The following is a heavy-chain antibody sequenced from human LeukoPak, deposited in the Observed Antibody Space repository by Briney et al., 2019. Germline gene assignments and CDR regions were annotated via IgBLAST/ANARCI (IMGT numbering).Heavy chain of an antibody. CDR1: GFTFSSYS. V-gene: IGHV3-48*04. CDR3: ARDLRGYYGSGSLLDY. CDR2: ISSSSSTI. J-gene: IGHJ4*02. Sequence: GGSLRLSCAASGFTFSSYSMNWVRQAPGKGLEWVSYISSSSSTIYYADSVKGRFTISRDNAKNSLYLQMNSLRAEDTAVYYCARDLRGYYGSGSLLDYWGQGTLVTVSS. D-gene: IGHD3-10*01.